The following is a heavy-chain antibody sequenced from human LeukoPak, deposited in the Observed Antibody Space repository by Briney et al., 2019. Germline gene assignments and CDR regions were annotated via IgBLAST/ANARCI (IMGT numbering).Heavy chain of an antibody. D-gene: IGHD3-10*01. J-gene: IGHJ4*02. V-gene: IGHV4-59*01. Sequence: SETLSLTCTVSGGSISNYYWSWIRQPPGKGLEWIGYIYYSGSTNYNPSLKSRVTISVDTSKNQFSLKLSSVTAADTAVYYCARGSLVYGSGSYLVYWGQGTLVTVSS. CDR2: IYYSGST. CDR3: ARGSLVYGSGSYLVY. CDR1: GGSISNYY.